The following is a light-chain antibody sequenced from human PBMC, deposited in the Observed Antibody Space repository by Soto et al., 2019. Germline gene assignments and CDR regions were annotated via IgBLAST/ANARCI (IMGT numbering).Light chain of an antibody. J-gene: IGLJ2*01. CDR2: DVS. CDR3: SSYTSSSTHVV. V-gene: IGLV2-14*01. Sequence: QSVLTQPASVSGSPGQSITISCTGTSSDVGGYNYVSWYQQHPGKAPKLMIYDVSNRPSGVSDRFSGSTSGNTASLTISGLQDEDEADYYCSSYTSSSTHVVFGGGTKVTVL. CDR1: SSDVGGYNY.